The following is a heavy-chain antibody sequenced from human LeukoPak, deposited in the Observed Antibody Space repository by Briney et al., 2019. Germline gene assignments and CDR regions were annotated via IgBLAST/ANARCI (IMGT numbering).Heavy chain of an antibody. D-gene: IGHD3-22*01. CDR1: GGTFSSYA. J-gene: IGHJ4*02. Sequence: SVKVSCKASGGTFSSYAISWVRQAPGQGLEWMGRIIPIFGTANYAQKFQGRVTITMDESTSTAYMELSSLRSEDTAVYYCSWRHYYDSSGFDYWGQGTLVTVSS. CDR3: SWRHYYDSSGFDY. CDR2: IIPIFGTA. V-gene: IGHV1-69*05.